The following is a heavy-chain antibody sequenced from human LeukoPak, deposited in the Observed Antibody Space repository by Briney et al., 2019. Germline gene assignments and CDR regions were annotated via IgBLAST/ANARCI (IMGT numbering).Heavy chain of an antibody. CDR2: IYCSGST. Sequence: SSETLSLTCTASGGSISSSSNYWGWFRQPPGKELEWVGSIYCSGSTYNTPTTKSLVTLSVDTLKNQYSLRLRSVTASYTAVYYCARLFCTNGACHFDNWAQGTLGTVSS. CDR3: ARLFCTNGACHFDN. D-gene: IGHD2-8*01. V-gene: IGHV4-39*01. J-gene: IGHJ4*02. CDR1: GGSISSSSNY.